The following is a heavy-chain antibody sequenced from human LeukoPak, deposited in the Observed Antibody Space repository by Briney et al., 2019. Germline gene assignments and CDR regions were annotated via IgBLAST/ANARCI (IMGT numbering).Heavy chain of an antibody. CDR1: GFTLDDYS. J-gene: IGHJ4*02. Sequence: GVSLRLSCAASGFTLDDYSMHWVRQVPGKGLEWVSLISWDGDSTYYVDSVKGRFTISRDNAKNSLFLQMNSLRAEDTAVYYCARGCKLTMLRGVIDYWGQGTLVTVSS. D-gene: IGHD3-10*01. CDR3: ARGCKLTMLRGVIDY. V-gene: IGHV3-43*01. CDR2: ISWDGDST.